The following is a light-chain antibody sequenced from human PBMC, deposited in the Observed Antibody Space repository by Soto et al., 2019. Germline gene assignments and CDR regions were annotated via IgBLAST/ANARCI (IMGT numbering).Light chain of an antibody. J-gene: IGLJ1*01. V-gene: IGLV1-40*01. CDR2: GNS. CDR3: QSHDSSLRGYV. Sequence: QSVLTHPPSVSGAPGQRVTVSCTGSSSNIGAGYDVHWYQQLPGTAPKLLIYGNSNRPSGVPDRFSGSKSGTSASLAITGLQPEDEADYYCQSHDSSLRGYVFGTGTKLTVL. CDR1: SSNIGAGYD.